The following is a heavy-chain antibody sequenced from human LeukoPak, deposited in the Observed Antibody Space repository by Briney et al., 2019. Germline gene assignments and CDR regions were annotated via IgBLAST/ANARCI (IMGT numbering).Heavy chain of an antibody. CDR1: GFTFSSYA. Sequence: GGSLRLSCAASGFTFSSYAMSWVRQAPGKGLEWVSAISGSGGSTYYADSVKGRFTISRDNSKNTLYLQMNSLRAEDTAVYYCAKVVRYFDWSNNWFDPWGQGTLVTVSS. J-gene: IGHJ5*02. CDR3: AKVVRYFDWSNNWFDP. CDR2: ISGSGGST. D-gene: IGHD3-9*01. V-gene: IGHV3-23*01.